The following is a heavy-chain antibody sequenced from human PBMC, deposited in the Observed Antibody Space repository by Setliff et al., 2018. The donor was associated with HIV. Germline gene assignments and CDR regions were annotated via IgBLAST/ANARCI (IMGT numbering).Heavy chain of an antibody. CDR2: IYYSGST. CDR1: GGSISSSSFY. CDR3: ASQGRSGWLWGGFVS. D-gene: IGHD6-19*01. Sequence: SETLSLTCTVSGGSISSSSFYWTWVRQPPGEGLEWIGNIYYSGSTYYNPSLKSRITISVDTSQNQSSLKLRSVTAADTAVYYCASQGRSGWLWGGFVSWGQGTLVTVSS. J-gene: IGHJ4*02. V-gene: IGHV4-39*01.